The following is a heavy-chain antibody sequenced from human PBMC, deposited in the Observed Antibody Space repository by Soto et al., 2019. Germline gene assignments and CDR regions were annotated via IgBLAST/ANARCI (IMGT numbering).Heavy chain of an antibody. CDR1: GFTFSSYA. CDR3: AKDRQQLVLGILDY. Sequence: EVQLLESGGGLVQPGGSLRLSCAASGFTFSSYAMSWVRQAPGKGLEWVSAISGSGGSTYYADSVKGRFTISRDNSKNTLYLLMNSLRAEDTAVYYCAKDRQQLVLGILDYWGQGTLVTVSS. J-gene: IGHJ4*02. D-gene: IGHD6-13*01. V-gene: IGHV3-23*01. CDR2: ISGSGGST.